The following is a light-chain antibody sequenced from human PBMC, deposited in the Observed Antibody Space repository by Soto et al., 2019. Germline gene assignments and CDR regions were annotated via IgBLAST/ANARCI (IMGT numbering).Light chain of an antibody. Sequence: QSALTQPASVSGSPGQSITISCTGTSSDVGGYNYVSWYQQHPGKAPKLMIYEVSNRPSGVSNRFSGPKSGNTASLTISGLQAEDEADYYCSSYTSSSPLEVFGTGTKLTVL. CDR1: SSDVGGYNY. CDR2: EVS. CDR3: SSYTSSSPLEV. J-gene: IGLJ1*01. V-gene: IGLV2-14*01.